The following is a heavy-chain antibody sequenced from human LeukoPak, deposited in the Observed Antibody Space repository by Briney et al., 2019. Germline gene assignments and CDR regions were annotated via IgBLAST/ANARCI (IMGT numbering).Heavy chain of an antibody. CDR1: GYRFTSYW. Sequence: GESLNISCKGSGYRFTSYWIGWVRQMPGKGLEWMGIIYPGDSDTRYSPSFQGQVTISADKSISTAYLQWSSLKASDTAMYYCARFRTRVSSSEGIPWGQGTLVSVSP. J-gene: IGHJ4*02. D-gene: IGHD6-13*01. CDR3: ARFRTRVSSSEGIP. V-gene: IGHV5-51*01. CDR2: IYPGDSDT.